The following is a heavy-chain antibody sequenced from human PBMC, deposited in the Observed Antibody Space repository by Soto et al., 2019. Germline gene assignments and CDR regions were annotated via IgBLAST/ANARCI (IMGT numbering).Heavy chain of an antibody. V-gene: IGHV4-30-4*01. Sequence: PSETLSLTCTVSGGSISSGDYYWSWIRQPPGKGLEWIGYIYYSGSTYYNPSLKSRVTISVDTSKNQFSLKLSSVTAAHTAVYYCAPYSSGRAFDICGEGTMVTVSS. CDR2: IYYSGST. D-gene: IGHD6-19*01. CDR1: GGSISSGDYY. CDR3: APYSSGRAFDI. J-gene: IGHJ3*02.